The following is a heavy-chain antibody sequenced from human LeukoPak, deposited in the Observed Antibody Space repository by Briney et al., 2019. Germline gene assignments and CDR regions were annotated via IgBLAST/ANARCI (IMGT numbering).Heavy chain of an antibody. V-gene: IGHV3-23*01. J-gene: IGHJ5*01. Sequence: VGTLRLSCAASGFTFSSYGMSWVRQAPGKGLEWVSTISGSGGSTYYADSVKGRFTISRDNSKNTLYLQMNSLRAEDTAVYFCAKGGFFDWLVFWGQGTLVTVSS. CDR1: GFTFSSYG. CDR2: ISGSGGST. D-gene: IGHD3-3*01. CDR3: AKGGFFDWLVF.